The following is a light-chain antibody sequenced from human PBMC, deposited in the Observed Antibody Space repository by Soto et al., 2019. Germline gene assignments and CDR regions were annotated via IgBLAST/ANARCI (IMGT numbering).Light chain of an antibody. CDR2: ITGDGSH. CDR1: SGHGRDA. V-gene: IGLV4-69*01. Sequence: QLVLTQSPSASASLGASVKLTCTLSSGHGRDAIAWHQQQAGKGPRFLMKITGDGSHNKGDGIPDRFSGSSSGAERYLTISSLQSEDEADYYCHAWGTGIEVFGSGTKLTVL. J-gene: IGLJ1*01. CDR3: HAWGTGIEV.